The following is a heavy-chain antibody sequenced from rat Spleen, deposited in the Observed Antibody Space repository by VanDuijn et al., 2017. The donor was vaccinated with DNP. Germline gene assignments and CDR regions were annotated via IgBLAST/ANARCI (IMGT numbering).Heavy chain of an antibody. CDR2: ISTSGDRT. V-gene: IGHV5-25*01. CDR3: ARDDYGSYGAMNP. D-gene: IGHD1-8*01. J-gene: IGHJ4*01. Sequence: EVQLVESGGGLVQPGRSLKLSCAASGFTFSDYYMAWVRQAPTKGLEWVAAISTSGDRTYYRDSVKGRFTISRNDAKSTLYLQMDSLRSEDTATYYCARDDYGSYGAMNPWGQGTSVTVSS. CDR1: GFTFSDYY.